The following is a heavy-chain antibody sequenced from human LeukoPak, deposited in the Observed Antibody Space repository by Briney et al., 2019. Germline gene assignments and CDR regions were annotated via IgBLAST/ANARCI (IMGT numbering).Heavy chain of an antibody. V-gene: IGHV1-69*13. CDR2: IIPIFGTA. CDR3: ARRRVATTGFDY. Sequence: AASVKVSCKASGGTFSSYAISWVRQAPGPGLEWMGGIIPIFGTANYAQKFQGRVTITADESTSTAYMELSSLRSEDTAVYYCARRRVATTGFDYWGQGTLVTVSS. CDR1: GGTFSSYA. J-gene: IGHJ4*02. D-gene: IGHD5-12*01.